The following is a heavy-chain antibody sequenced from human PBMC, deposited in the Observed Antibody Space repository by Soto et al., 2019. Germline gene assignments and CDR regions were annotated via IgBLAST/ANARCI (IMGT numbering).Heavy chain of an antibody. CDR2: ISDSGST. CDR3: AREGYSSGWNDF. Sequence: TWIRQTPGKGLEWMGYISDSGSTNYNPSLKRRVTISVATSKNQFSLKLRSVTAADTAVYYCAREGYSSGWNDFWGQGILVTVSS. D-gene: IGHD6-19*01. J-gene: IGHJ4*02. V-gene: IGHV4-59*01.